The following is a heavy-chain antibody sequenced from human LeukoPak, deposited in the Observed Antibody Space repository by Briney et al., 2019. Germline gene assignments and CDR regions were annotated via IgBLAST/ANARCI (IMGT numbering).Heavy chain of an antibody. CDR1: GYTFTTYA. CDR2: IDTGNGKT. J-gene: IGHJ4*02. CDR3: ARDMGSGSLHY. D-gene: IGHD1-26*01. V-gene: IGHV1-3*04. Sequence: ASVKVSCKASGYTFTTYAIHWVCQAPGQRLEWMGWIDTGNGKTRYSQKFQGRFTITRDTSASTAYMELSSLRSEDTAVYYCARDMGSGSLHYWGQGTLVTVSS.